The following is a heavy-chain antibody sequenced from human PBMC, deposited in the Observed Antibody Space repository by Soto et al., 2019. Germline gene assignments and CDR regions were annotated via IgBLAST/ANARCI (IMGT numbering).Heavy chain of an antibody. D-gene: IGHD3-22*01. CDR3: ASLSYCDSSSGFDH. J-gene: IGHJ4*02. CDR1: GYIFTNYW. V-gene: IGHV5-51*01. CDR2: IYPGDSDT. Sequence: PGESLKISCKGSGYIFTNYWIGWVRQMPGKGLEWMGIIYPGDSDTKYSPSFQGQVTISADKSISTAYLQWSSLKASDTAMYYCASLSYCDSSSGFDHWGQGTLVTVSS.